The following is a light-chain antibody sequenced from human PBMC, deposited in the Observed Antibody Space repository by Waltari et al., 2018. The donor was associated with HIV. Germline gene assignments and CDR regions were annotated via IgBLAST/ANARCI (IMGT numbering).Light chain of an antibody. CDR2: GIS. V-gene: IGLV2-14*01. CDR3: SSDTSNITVV. CDR1: TSDVGGSNP. Sequence: QSALTQPASVSASPGHSITISCTGTTSDVGGSNPLSWYQLHPGNAPKHLTYGISNRPAGVSNRFSGSKSGTTASLTISGLQAEDESDYFCSSDTSNITVVFGGGTKLTVL. J-gene: IGLJ2*01.